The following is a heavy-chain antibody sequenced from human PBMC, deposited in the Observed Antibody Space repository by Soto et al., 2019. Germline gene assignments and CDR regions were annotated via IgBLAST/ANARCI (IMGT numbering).Heavy chain of an antibody. CDR3: ARAMVVTQNWFDP. Sequence: QVQLQESGPGLVKPSQTLSLTCTVSGGSISSGDYYWSWIRQPPGKGLEWIGYIYYSGSTYYTPSLKGRVTISVDTSKTQFSLKLSSVTAADTAVYYCARAMVVTQNWFDPWGQGTLVTVSS. CDR1: GGSISSGDYY. D-gene: IGHD2-21*02. V-gene: IGHV4-30-4*01. J-gene: IGHJ5*02. CDR2: IYYSGST.